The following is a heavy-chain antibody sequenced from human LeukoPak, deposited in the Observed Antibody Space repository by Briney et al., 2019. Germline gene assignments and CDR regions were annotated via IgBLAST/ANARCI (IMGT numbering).Heavy chain of an antibody. CDR2: ISYDGSNE. D-gene: IGHD2-2*01. V-gene: IGHV3-30*04. J-gene: IGHJ4*02. Sequence: PGGSLRLSCAASGFTFSSYVMHWVRQAPGKGLEWVAIISYDGSNEYYADSVKGRFTISRDNSKNTLYLQMNSLRAEDTAVYYCAKDRISCITTSCPQGLDYWGQGTLVTVSS. CDR1: GFTFSSYV. CDR3: AKDRISCITTSCPQGLDY.